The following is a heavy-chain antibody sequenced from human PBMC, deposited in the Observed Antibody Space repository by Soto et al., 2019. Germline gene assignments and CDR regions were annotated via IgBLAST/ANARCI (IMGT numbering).Heavy chain of an antibody. Sequence: SVKVSCKASGGTFSSYTISWVRQAPGQGLEWMGRIIPIRGIANYAQKFQGRVTMTANNSTSTAYMELSSLRSEDTAVYYCARFYCSGGSCWAGYWGQGTLVTVSS. V-gene: IGHV1-69*02. D-gene: IGHD2-15*01. CDR1: GGTFSSYT. CDR3: ARFYCSGGSCWAGY. CDR2: IIPIRGIA. J-gene: IGHJ4*02.